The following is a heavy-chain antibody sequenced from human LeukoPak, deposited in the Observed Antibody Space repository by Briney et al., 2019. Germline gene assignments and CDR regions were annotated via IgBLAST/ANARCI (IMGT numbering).Heavy chain of an antibody. CDR2: MNPNSGNT. CDR3: ARRYCSGGSCFRGKHYFDY. Sequence: ASVKVSCKASGYTFTSYDINWVRQATGQGLEWMGWMNPNSGNTGYAQKFQGRVTMTRNTSISTAYMELSSLRSEDTAVYYCARRYCSGGSCFRGKHYFDYWGQGTLVTVSS. CDR1: GYTFTSYD. J-gene: IGHJ4*02. V-gene: IGHV1-8*01. D-gene: IGHD2-15*01.